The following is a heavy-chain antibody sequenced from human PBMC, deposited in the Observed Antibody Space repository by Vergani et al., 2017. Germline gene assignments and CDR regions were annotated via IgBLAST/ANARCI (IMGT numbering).Heavy chain of an antibody. J-gene: IGHJ4*02. V-gene: IGHV3-30-3*01. CDR3: ARDLGTGSMVEDGYFDY. Sequence: QVQLVESGGGVVQPGRSLRLSCAASGFTFSSYAMHWVRQAPGKGLEWVAVISYDGSNKYYADSVKGRFTISRDNSKNTLYLQMNSLRAEDTAVYYCARDLGTGSMVEDGYFDYWGQGTLVTVSS. CDR1: GFTFSSYA. D-gene: IGHD4/OR15-4a*01. CDR2: ISYDGSNK.